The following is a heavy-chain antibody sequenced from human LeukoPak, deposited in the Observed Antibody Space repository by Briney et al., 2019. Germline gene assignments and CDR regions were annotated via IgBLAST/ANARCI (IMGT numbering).Heavy chain of an antibody. D-gene: IGHD3-10*01. CDR3: AREYGVYWYFDL. CDR2: INHSGST. V-gene: IGHV4-34*01. Sequence: SETLSLTCAVYGGSFSGYYWSWIRQPPGKGLEWIGEINHSGSTNYNPSLKSRVTISVDTSKNQFSLKLSSVTAADTAVYYCAREYGVYWYFDLWGRGTLVTVSS. J-gene: IGHJ2*01. CDR1: GGSFSGYY.